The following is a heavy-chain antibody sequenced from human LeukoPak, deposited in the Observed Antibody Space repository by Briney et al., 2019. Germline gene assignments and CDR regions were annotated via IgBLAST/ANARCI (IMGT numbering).Heavy chain of an antibody. J-gene: IGHJ3*02. CDR3: ARDLAPARFLTMVRAESAFDI. D-gene: IGHD3-10*01. V-gene: IGHV1-18*04. Sequence: ASVKVSCKASGYTFTSYYMHWVRQAPGQGLEWMGWISAYNGNTNYAQKLQGRVTMTTDTSTSTAYMELRSLRSDDTAVYYCARDLAPARFLTMVRAESAFDIWGQGTMVTVST. CDR1: GYTFTSYY. CDR2: ISAYNGNT.